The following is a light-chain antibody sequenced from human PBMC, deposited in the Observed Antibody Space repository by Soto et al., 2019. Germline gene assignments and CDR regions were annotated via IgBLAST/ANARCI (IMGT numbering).Light chain of an antibody. CDR1: QSISSW. CDR2: KAS. J-gene: IGKJ1*01. Sequence: DMQMTQSPSTLSASVGDRVTITCRASQSISSWLAWYQQKPGKAPKLLIYKASSLESGVPSRFSGSGSGTEFTLTISSLQPDDFATYYCQQYNSYSTYGQGTKAEIK. CDR3: QQYNSYST. V-gene: IGKV1-5*03.